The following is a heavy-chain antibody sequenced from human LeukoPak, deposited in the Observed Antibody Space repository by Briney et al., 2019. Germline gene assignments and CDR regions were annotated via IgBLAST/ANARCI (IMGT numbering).Heavy chain of an antibody. CDR1: GFTFSSYA. D-gene: IGHD6-19*01. CDR3: ATPAVAGDYYYGMDV. Sequence: GGSLRLSCAASGFTFSSYAMSWVRQAPGKGLERVSAISGSGGSTYYADSVKGRFTISRDNSKNTLYLQMNSLRAEDTAAYYCATPAVAGDYYYGMDVWGQGTTVTVSS. CDR2: ISGSGGST. V-gene: IGHV3-23*01. J-gene: IGHJ6*02.